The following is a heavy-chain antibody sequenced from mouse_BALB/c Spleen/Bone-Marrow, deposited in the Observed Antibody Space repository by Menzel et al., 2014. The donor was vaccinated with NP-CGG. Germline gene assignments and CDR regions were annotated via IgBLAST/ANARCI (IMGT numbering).Heavy chain of an antibody. J-gene: IGHJ4*01. CDR1: GYTFTEYI. V-gene: IGHV1-62-2*01. CDR3: ARHEDLDIRRRLGAMDY. Sequence: VHLVESGAELVKPGASVKLSCKASGYTFTEYIIHWIKQRSGQGLEWIGWFFPGSGSIKYNEKFKDRATLTADKSSSTVYMELSRLTSEDSAVYFCARHEDLDIRRRLGAMDYWGQGTSVTVPS. CDR2: FFPGSGSI. D-gene: IGHD2-12*01.